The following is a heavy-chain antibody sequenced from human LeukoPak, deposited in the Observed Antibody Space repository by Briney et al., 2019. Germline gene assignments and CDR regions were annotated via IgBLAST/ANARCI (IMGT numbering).Heavy chain of an antibody. Sequence: PGGSLRLSCAASGFTFDDYGMSWVRQVPGKGLEWVSFINWNGDSRGYVDSVKGRFTISRDNAKNSLSLQMNSLRAEDTAVYYCARDQRATASTGSYFDYWGQGTLVTVSS. D-gene: IGHD1-1*01. J-gene: IGHJ4*02. CDR2: INWNGDSR. CDR3: ARDQRATASTGSYFDY. V-gene: IGHV3-20*04. CDR1: GFTFDDYG.